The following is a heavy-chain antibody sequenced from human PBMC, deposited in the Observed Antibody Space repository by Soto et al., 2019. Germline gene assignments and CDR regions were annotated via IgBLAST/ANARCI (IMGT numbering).Heavy chain of an antibody. V-gene: IGHV3-53*01. J-gene: IGHJ5*02. CDR3: ARGHCSVPRSDNWFDP. CDR2: IYRGGGR. CDR1: GFTVSSNY. D-gene: IGHD2-15*01. Sequence: SLRLSCAAAGFTVSSNYMIWVRQASGKGLEWVSVIYRGGGRYYADSVKGRFTISRDNSKNMMYLQMNSLRVEDTAVYYCARGHCSVPRSDNWFDPWGQGTLVTVSS.